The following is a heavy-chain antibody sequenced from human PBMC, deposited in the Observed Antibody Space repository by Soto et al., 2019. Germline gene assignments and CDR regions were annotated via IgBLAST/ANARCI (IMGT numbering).Heavy chain of an antibody. CDR3: ARDQVPGLDAFDI. Sequence: GGSLRLSCAASVFTFSSYSMNCVRQSPGKGLEWVSSISRSAGNTYYADSVKGRFTISRDNAKNSMYLQMNSLRAEDTAVYYCARDQVPGLDAFDIWGQGTMVTVSS. V-gene: IGHV3-21*01. CDR1: VFTFSSYS. CDR2: ISRSAGNT. J-gene: IGHJ3*02.